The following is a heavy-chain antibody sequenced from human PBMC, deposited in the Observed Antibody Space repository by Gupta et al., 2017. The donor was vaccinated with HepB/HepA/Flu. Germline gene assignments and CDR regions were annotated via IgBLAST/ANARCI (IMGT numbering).Heavy chain of an antibody. D-gene: IGHD3-16*01. Sequence: QVQLVESGGGLVKPGGSLRLSCAASRFTFRAYYMTWIRQVPGKGLEWVSYISSGGTTIYYADSVKGRFTISRDNAKNSLYLQMNSLRAEDTAVYYCASRLVGALDIWGQGTMVTVSS. CDR1: RFTFRAYY. CDR2: ISSGGTTI. CDR3: ASRLVGALDI. V-gene: IGHV3-11*04. J-gene: IGHJ3*02.